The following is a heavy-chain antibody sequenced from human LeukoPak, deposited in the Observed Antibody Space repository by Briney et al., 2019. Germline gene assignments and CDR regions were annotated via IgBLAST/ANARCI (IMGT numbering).Heavy chain of an antibody. J-gene: IGHJ5*02. CDR3: ARDPTSTAVVGVNWFDP. CDR2: IYSDGRT. Sequence: GGSLRLSCAVSGITVSSNYMNWVRQAPGKGLEWVSIIYSDGRTNYADSVKGRFTISRDEFKNTLYLQMNSLRGEDTALYYCARDPTSTAVVGVNWFDPWGQGTVVTVSS. CDR1: GITVSSNY. V-gene: IGHV3-66*01. D-gene: IGHD4-23*01.